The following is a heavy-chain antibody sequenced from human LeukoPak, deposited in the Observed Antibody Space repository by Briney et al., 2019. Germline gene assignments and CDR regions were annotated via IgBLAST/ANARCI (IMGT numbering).Heavy chain of an antibody. CDR1: GFTFSSYS. CDR3: ARDLYRGPKVDLDY. Sequence: GGSLRLSCAASGFTFSSYSMNWVRQAPGKGLEWVSYISSSSTIYYADSVKGRFTISRDNAKNSLYLQMNSLRAEDTAVYYCARDLYRGPKVDLDYWGQGTLVTVSS. V-gene: IGHV3-48*04. J-gene: IGHJ4*02. CDR2: ISSSSTI. D-gene: IGHD3-10*01.